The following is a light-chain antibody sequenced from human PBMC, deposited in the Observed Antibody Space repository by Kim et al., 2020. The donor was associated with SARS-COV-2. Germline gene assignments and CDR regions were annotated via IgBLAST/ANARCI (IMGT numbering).Light chain of an antibody. CDR2: GAS. V-gene: IGKV3-20*01. CDR1: QSVGSSY. CDR3: QQCFRSPIT. J-gene: IGKJ5*01. Sequence: EIVLTQSPGTLSLSPGERATLSCRASQSVGSSYIAWYQQKPGQAPRLLIYGASRRATGIPDRFSGSGSGTDFTLTISRLEPEDFAVFYCQQCFRSPITFGQRTR.